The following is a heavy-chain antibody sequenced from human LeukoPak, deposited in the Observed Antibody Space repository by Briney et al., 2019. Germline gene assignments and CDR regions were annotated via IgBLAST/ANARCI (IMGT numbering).Heavy chain of an antibody. Sequence: ASVKVSCKASGYTFISYGITWVRQAPGQGLEWMGWINPYSHDTKYVQKFQGRVSMTTDTYTSTAYMELRSLRSDDTAVYYCARGDIDSSGYYLNWFDPWGQGTLVTVSS. CDR3: ARGDIDSSGYYLNWFDP. J-gene: IGHJ5*02. V-gene: IGHV1-18*01. CDR1: GYTFISYG. CDR2: INPYSHDT. D-gene: IGHD3-22*01.